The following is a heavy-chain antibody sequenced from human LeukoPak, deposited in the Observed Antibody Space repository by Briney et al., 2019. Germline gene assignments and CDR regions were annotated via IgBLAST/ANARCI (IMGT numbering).Heavy chain of an antibody. CDR3: ARLAYSSGWSYFDS. J-gene: IGHJ4*02. CDR2: IYSSGSS. V-gene: IGHV4-4*07. CDR1: GDSITNYY. D-gene: IGHD6-19*01. Sequence: SETQSLTCTVSGDSITNYYWSWIRQPAGKGLEWLGRIYSSGSSNYNPSLETRVTMSVDTSKNQFSLKLNSVTAADTAVYYCARLAYSSGWSYFDSWGQGTLVTVSS.